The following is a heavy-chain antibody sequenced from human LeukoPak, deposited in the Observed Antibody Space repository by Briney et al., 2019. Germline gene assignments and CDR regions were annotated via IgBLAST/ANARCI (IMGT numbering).Heavy chain of an antibody. D-gene: IGHD3-22*01. CDR1: GFTFSSYA. J-gene: IGHJ3*02. V-gene: IGHV3-23*01. Sequence: GGSLRLSCAASGFTFSSYAMSWVRQAPGKGLEWVSAISGSGGSTYYADSVKGRFTISRDNSKNTLYLQMNSLRAEDTAVYYCAKPNYYDSGGYYGGPLDAFDIWGQGTMVTVSS. CDR3: AKPNYYDSGGYYGGPLDAFDI. CDR2: ISGSGGST.